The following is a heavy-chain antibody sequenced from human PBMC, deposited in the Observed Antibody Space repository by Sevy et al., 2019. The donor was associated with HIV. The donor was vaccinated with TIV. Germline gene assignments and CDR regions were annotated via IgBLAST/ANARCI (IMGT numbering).Heavy chain of an antibody. Sequence: GRSLRLSCKGSGYSFTTYWIAWVRQMPGKGLEWMGIIYPGDSDTRYSPSFQGQVTISADKSISTAYLQWSSLKASDTAMYYCARVISGYGYDRWGQGTLVTVSS. CDR2: IYPGDSDT. CDR1: GYSFTTYW. D-gene: IGHD5-18*01. CDR3: ARVISGYGYDR. V-gene: IGHV5-51*01. J-gene: IGHJ5*02.